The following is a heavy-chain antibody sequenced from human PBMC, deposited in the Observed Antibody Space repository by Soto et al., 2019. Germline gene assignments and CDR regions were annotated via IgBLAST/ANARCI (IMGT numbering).Heavy chain of an antibody. J-gene: IGHJ6*02. Sequence: SETLSLTCTVSGGSISSYYWSWIRQPPGKGLEWIGYIYYSGSTNYNPSLKSRVTISVDTSKNQFSLKLSSVTAADTAVYYCARDKVTDYDFWSGYHYYYYGMDVWGQGTTVTVSS. CDR3: ARDKVTDYDFWSGYHYYYYGMDV. V-gene: IGHV4-59*01. CDR2: IYYSGST. D-gene: IGHD3-3*01. CDR1: GGSISSYY.